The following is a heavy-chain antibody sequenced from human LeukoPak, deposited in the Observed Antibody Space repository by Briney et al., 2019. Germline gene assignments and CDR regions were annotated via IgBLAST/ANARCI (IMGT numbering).Heavy chain of an antibody. CDR1: GYTFTGYY. CDR2: INPNSGGT. J-gene: IGHJ4*02. V-gene: IGHV1-2*02. CDR3: ARNPSTTGTKDY. D-gene: IGHD1-1*01. Sequence: ASVKVSCKASGYTFTGYYMHWVRQAPGQGLEWMGWINPNSGGTNYAQKFQGRVTMTRDTSISTAYMELSTLRSDDTAVYYCARNPSTTGTKDYWGQGTLVTVSS.